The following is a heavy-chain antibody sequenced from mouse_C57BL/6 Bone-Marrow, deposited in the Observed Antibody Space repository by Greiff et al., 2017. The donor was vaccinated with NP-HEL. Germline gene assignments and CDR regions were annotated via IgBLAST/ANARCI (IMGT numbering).Heavy chain of an antibody. CDR2: IDPETGGT. J-gene: IGHJ3*01. Sequence: VKLVESGAELVRPGASVTLSCKASGYTFTDYEMHWVKQTPVHGLEWIGAIDPETGGTAYNQKFKGKAILTADKSSSTAYMELRSLTSEDSAVYYCTRAFYYYGSRGFAYWGQGTLVTVSA. CDR1: GYTFTDYE. V-gene: IGHV1-15*01. D-gene: IGHD1-1*01. CDR3: TRAFYYYGSRGFAY.